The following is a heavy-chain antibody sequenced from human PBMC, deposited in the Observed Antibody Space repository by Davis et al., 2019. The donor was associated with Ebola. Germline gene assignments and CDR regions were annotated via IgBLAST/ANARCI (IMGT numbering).Heavy chain of an antibody. Sequence: PGGSLRLSCAASGFTVSSNYMSWVRQSPVKGLEWIGEISPSGYSNYNPSLKSRVTISVDKSKNHFSLKLTSVTAADTAVYYCARVPPTFGGASIMDVWGKGTTVTVSS. CDR1: GFTVSSNY. D-gene: IGHD3-16*01. J-gene: IGHJ6*03. CDR3: ARVPPTFGGASIMDV. CDR2: ISPSGYS. V-gene: IGHV4-4*02.